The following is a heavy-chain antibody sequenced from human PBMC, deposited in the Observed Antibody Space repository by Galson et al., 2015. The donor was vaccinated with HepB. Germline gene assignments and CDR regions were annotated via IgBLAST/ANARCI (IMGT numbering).Heavy chain of an antibody. CDR2: IYPGDSDT. J-gene: IGHJ3*02. Sequence: QSGAEVKKPGESLKISCKASGYIFTNYWIGWVRQMPGKGLEWMGIIYPGDSDTRYSPSFQGQVTISADKSFTTAYLQWSSLKASDTAMYYCARHEGGMVSTWGKGAFDIWGQGTMVTVSS. CDR3: ARHEGGMVSTWGKGAFDI. D-gene: IGHD5/OR15-5a*01. V-gene: IGHV5-51*01. CDR1: GYIFTNYW.